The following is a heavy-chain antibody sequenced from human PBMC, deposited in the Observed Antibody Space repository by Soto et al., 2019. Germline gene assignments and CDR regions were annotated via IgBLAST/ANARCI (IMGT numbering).Heavy chain of an antibody. J-gene: IGHJ6*02. CDR3: AKSLNYYYGMDV. CDR2: ISWDGGST. V-gene: IGHV3-43*01. Sequence: GGSLRLSCAASGFTFSGYSMNWVRQAPGKGLEWVSLISWDGGSTYYADSVKGRFTISRDNSKNSLYLQMNSLRTEDTALYYCAKSLNYYYGMDVWGQGTTVTVSS. CDR1: GFTFSGYS.